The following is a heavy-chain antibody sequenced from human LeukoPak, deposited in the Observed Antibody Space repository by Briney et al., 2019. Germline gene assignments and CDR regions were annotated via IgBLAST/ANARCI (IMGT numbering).Heavy chain of an antibody. D-gene: IGHD4/OR15-4a*01. V-gene: IGHV4-39*01. CDR2: IYHSGST. CDR1: GDTISSTSSF. J-gene: IGHJ4*02. Sequence: SETLSLTCTVSGDTISSTSSFWGWIRQPPGKGLEWIGNIYHSGSTYHNPSLKSRVAISVDTSKNQFSLKLSSVTAADTAIYYCARLTLYGEGFDSWGQGTLVTVSS. CDR3: ARLTLYGEGFDS.